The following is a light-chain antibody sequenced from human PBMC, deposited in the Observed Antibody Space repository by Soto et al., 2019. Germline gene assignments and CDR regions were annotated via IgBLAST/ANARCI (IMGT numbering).Light chain of an antibody. CDR3: QKYNSAQFT. CDR1: PGISNY. J-gene: IGKJ3*01. V-gene: IGKV1-27*01. CDR2: AAS. Sequence: DIQMTQSPSSLSSSVGDRVTITCRASPGISNYLAWYQQKPGKGPKLLIYAASTLQSGVPSRFSGSGSGTDFTLTISSLQPEDFATFYCQKYNSAQFTFGPGTKVDIK.